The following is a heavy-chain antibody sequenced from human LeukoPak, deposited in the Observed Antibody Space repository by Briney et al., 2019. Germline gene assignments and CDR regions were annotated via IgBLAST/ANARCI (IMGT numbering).Heavy chain of an antibody. CDR3: AKDRTQQLVPEGAFDI. D-gene: IGHD6-13*01. CDR2: ISYDGSNK. CDR1: GFTFSSYG. J-gene: IGHJ3*02. V-gene: IGHV3-30*18. Sequence: GGSLRLSCAASGFTFSSYGMHWVRQAPGKGLEWVAVISYDGSNKYYADSVKGRFTISRDNSKNTLYLRMNSLRAEDTAVYYCAKDRTQQLVPEGAFDIWGQGTMVTVSS.